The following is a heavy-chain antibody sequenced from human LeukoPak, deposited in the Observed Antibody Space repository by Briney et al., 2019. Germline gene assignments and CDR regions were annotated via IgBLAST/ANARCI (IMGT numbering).Heavy chain of an antibody. J-gene: IGHJ4*02. CDR2: INWNGGST. V-gene: IGHV3-20*04. Sequence: PGGSLRLSCAASGFTFDDYGMSWVRQAPGKGLEWVSGINWNGGSTGYADSVKGRFTISRDNAKNSLYLQMNSLRAEDTALYYCARVDSGYDYSAEYYFDYWGQGTLVTVSS. CDR1: GFTFDDYG. CDR3: ARVDSGYDYSAEYYFDY. D-gene: IGHD5-12*01.